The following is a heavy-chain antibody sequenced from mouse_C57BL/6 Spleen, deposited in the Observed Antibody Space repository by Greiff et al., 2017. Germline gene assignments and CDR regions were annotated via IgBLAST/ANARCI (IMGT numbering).Heavy chain of an antibody. Sequence: VQLQQPGAELVKPGASVKLSCKASGYTFTSYWMHWVKQRPGRGLEWIGRIDPNSGGTKYNEKFKSKATLTVDKPSSTAYMQLSSLTSEDSAVSYCARGGFTTVVATGFDYWGQGTTLTVSS. J-gene: IGHJ2*01. CDR3: ARGGFTTVVATGFDY. CDR2: IDPNSGGT. D-gene: IGHD1-1*01. V-gene: IGHV1-72*01. CDR1: GYTFTSYW.